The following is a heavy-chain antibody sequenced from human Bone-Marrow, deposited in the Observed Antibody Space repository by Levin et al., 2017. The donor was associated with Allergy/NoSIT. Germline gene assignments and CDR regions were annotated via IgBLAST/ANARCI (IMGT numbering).Heavy chain of an antibody. CDR3: AKARMVNYGLEV. CDR1: GFTFDDYT. Sequence: PGGSLRLSCDASGFTFDDYTMHWVRQAPGKGLEWVSLISWDSVSIFYADSVKGRFTISRDNSKNSLYLQMNSLTTEDTALYYCAKARMVNYGLEVWGRGTTVAVSS. V-gene: IGHV3-43*01. J-gene: IGHJ6*02. CDR2: ISWDSVSI. D-gene: IGHD2-8*01.